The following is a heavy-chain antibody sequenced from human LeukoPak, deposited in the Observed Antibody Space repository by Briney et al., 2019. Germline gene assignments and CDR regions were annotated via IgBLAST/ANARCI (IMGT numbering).Heavy chain of an antibody. J-gene: IGHJ4*02. CDR2: ISGGTT. CDR3: SRGSGWLSVY. Sequence: PGRSPRLSCTASGFTFGDYLMSWFRQAPGKGLEWIGFISGGTTEYAASVKDRFTISRDDSTSIAYLQMNSLTTEDTAVYYCSRGSGWLSVYWGQGTLVTVSS. CDR1: GFTFGDYL. V-gene: IGHV3-49*03. D-gene: IGHD6-19*01.